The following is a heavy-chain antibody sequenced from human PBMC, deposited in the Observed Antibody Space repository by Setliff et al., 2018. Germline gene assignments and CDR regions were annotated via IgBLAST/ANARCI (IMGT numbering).Heavy chain of an antibody. V-gene: IGHV1-69*11. CDR1: GYILNSYG. Sequence: SVKVSCKASGYILNSYGVSWVRQAPGQGLEWMGRIIPVIDTTDYAQNFQGRVTITADELTRTVYMELSSLRSEDTAIYYCARGRDGYTSNAFEFWGQGTMVTVSS. CDR3: ARGRDGYTSNAFEF. J-gene: IGHJ3*01. D-gene: IGHD5-12*01. CDR2: IIPVIDTT.